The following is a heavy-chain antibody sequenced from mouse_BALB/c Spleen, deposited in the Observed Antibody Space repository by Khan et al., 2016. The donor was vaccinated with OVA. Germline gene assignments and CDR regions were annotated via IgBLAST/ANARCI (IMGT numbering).Heavy chain of an antibody. CDR1: GYSITSGYG. V-gene: IGHV3-2*02. Sequence: EVQLQEPGPGLVKPSQSLSLTCTVTGYSITSGYGWNWIRQFPGNKLEWMGYISYSGSTNYNPSLKSRISITRATSKNQFFLQLSSVTTEYTATYYCARTARIKYWGQGTTLTVSS. J-gene: IGHJ2*01. CDR3: ARTARIKY. CDR2: ISYSGST. D-gene: IGHD1-2*01.